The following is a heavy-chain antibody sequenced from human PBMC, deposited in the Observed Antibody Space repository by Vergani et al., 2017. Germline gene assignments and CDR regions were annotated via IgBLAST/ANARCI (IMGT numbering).Heavy chain of an antibody. CDR2: ISGSGGST. CDR3: AKSYSFRYFDL. J-gene: IGHJ2*01. D-gene: IGHD1-26*01. V-gene: IGHV3-23*01. CDR1: GFTFSSYA. Sequence: EVQLLESGGGLVQPGGPLRLSCAASGFTFSSYAMSWVRKAPGKGLEWVSAISGSGGSTYYSDSVKGRFTISRDNSKNTLYLQMNSLRAEDTAVYYCAKSYSFRYFDLWGRGTLVTVSS.